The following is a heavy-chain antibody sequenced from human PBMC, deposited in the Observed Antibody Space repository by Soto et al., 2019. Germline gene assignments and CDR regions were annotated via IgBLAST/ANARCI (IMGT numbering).Heavy chain of an antibody. V-gene: IGHV3-15*07. CDR1: GFTFSNAW. Sequence: GGSLRLSCAASGFTFSNAWMNWVRQAPGKGLEWVGRIKIKTDGGTTDYAAPVKGRFTISRDDSKNTLYLQMNSLKTEDTAVYYCTTDRWPRGELLPYYGMDVWGQGTTVTVSS. J-gene: IGHJ6*02. CDR3: TTDRWPRGELLPYYGMDV. CDR2: IKIKTDGGTT. D-gene: IGHD3-10*01.